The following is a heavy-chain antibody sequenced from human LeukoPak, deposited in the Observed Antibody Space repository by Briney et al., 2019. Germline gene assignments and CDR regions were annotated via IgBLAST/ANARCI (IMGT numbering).Heavy chain of an antibody. V-gene: IGHV3-74*01. CDR2: LNSDGSTI. J-gene: IGHJ4*02. Sequence: TGVSVRLLCAAWGFTFSNYWMHGVRHARGKALVYVSCLNSDGSTITYADSVKGRFTISRDNAKNTLYLQMNSLRAEDTAAYYGARVTVSSSEVIFDYWGQGSLVTVSS. CDR3: ARVTVSSSEVIFDY. CDR1: GFTFSNYW. D-gene: IGHD1-20*01.